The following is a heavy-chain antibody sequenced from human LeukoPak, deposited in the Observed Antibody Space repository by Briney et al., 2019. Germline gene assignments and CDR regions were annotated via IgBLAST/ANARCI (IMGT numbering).Heavy chain of an antibody. CDR1: GFTFSPLG. D-gene: IGHD3-10*01. V-gene: IGHV3-48*02. CDR2: ISSGSSTT. CDR3: ARGRGLTLSYHYFDY. J-gene: IGHJ4*02. Sequence: LSGGSLRLSCAASGFTFSPLGMNWFRQAPGRGLEWVSYISSGSSTTYYADSVKGRFTISRDKAKNSLYLQLNSLRDEDTAVYYCARGRGLTLSYHYFDYWGQGTLVTVSS.